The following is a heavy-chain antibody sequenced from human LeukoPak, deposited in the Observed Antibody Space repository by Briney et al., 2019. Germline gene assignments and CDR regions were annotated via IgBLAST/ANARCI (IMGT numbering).Heavy chain of an antibody. CDR3: ARQIAVAGHYYYYYYMDV. D-gene: IGHD6-19*01. V-gene: IGHV1-69*05. Sequence: SVKVSCKASGGTFSSYAISWVRQAPGQGLEWMGRIIPIFGTANYAQKFQGRATITTDESTSTAYMELSSLRFEDTAVYYCARQIAVAGHYYYYYYMDVWGKGTTVTVSS. CDR1: GGTFSSYA. CDR2: IIPIFGTA. J-gene: IGHJ6*03.